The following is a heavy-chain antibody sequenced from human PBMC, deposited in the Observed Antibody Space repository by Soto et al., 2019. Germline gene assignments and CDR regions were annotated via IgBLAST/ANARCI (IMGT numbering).Heavy chain of an antibody. CDR1: GYTFTIYW. Sequence: GESLKISCQVSGYTFTIYWIGWVREMPGKGLEWMGIIYPSDSDTRYSPSFQGQVTISADQSINTAYLQWDSLKASDTAIYYCARPANTVADHFDLWGQGTPVTVSS. V-gene: IGHV5-51*01. J-gene: IGHJ4*02. CDR2: IYPSDSDT. CDR3: ARPANTVADHFDL. D-gene: IGHD4-17*01.